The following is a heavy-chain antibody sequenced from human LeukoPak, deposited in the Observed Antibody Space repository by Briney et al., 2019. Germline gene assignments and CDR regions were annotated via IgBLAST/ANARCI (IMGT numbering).Heavy chain of an antibody. V-gene: IGHV1-58*01. CDR2: IVVGSGNT. D-gene: IGHD3-22*01. J-gene: IGHJ4*02. CDR3: AAGNYYDSSGYYY. Sequence: SVKVSFKASGFTFTRSAVQWVRQARGQRLEWIGWIVVGSGNTNYAQMFQERVTITRDMSTSTAYMEVSSLRSEDTAVYYCAAGNYYDSSGYYYWGQGTLVTVSS. CDR1: GFTFTRSA.